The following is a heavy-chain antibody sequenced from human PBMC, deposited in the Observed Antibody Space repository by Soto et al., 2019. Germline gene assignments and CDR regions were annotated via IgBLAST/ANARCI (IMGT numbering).Heavy chain of an antibody. CDR2: MFYSGST. V-gene: IGHV4-39*01. CDR1: GGSISSDRYF. J-gene: IGHJ4*02. D-gene: IGHD3-22*01. CDR3: ARADYYDSYSYYFLPSDFDF. Sequence: SVTLSLTCTVSGGSISSDRYFWAWIRQPPGKGLEWIGGMFYSGSTYYNPSLKSRGTISVDMSVDMSKNRFSLKLNSVSAADTAIYFCARADYYDSYSYYFLPSDFDFWGQGTLVTVSS.